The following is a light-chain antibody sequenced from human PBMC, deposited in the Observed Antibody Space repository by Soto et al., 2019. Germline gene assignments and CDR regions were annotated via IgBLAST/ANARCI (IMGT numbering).Light chain of an antibody. CDR3: QVYGSSPKT. J-gene: IGKJ1*01. V-gene: IGKV3-20*01. CDR1: QPVNSGY. CDR2: GVS. Sequence: EIVLTQSPGTVSLSPGERATLSCRASQPVNSGYLAWYQQKPGQAPRLLMYGVSTRDTGIPDRFSGSGAGTDFTLTISRLEPGDFAVYYCQVYGSSPKTFGQGTKVDI.